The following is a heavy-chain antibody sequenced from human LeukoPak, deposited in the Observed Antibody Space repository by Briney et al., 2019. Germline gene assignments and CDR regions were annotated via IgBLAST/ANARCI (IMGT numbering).Heavy chain of an antibody. CDR2: ISYDGSAK. CDR3: ARDSSLTSMDV. D-gene: IGHD6-13*01. V-gene: IGHV3-30*04. Sequence: GGSLRLSCAASGFTFSTNAMHWVRQAPGKGLEWVAVISYDGSAKYYADSLKGRFTISRDNSKNTLYLQMNSLRPEDTAVYYCARDSSLTSMDVWGQGTTVTVSS. CDR1: GFTFSTNA. J-gene: IGHJ6*02.